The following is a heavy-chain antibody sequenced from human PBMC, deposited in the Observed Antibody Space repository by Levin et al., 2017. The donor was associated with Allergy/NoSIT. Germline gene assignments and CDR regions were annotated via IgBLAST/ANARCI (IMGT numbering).Heavy chain of an antibody. CDR1: GFTFDDYA. Sequence: GGSLRLSCAASGFTFDDYAMHWVRQAPGKGLEWVSGISWNSGSIGYADSVKGRFTISRDNAKNSLYLQMNSLRAEDTALYYCAKDMALERVAVAAAGPYGMDVWGQGTTVTVSS. J-gene: IGHJ6*02. CDR2: ISWNSGSI. D-gene: IGHD6-13*01. CDR3: AKDMALERVAVAAAGPYGMDV. V-gene: IGHV3-9*01.